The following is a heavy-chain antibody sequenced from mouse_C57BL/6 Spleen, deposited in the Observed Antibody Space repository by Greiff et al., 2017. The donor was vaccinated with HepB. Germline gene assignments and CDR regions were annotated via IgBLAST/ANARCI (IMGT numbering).Heavy chain of an antibody. J-gene: IGHJ2*01. CDR2: FHPYNDDT. CDR1: GYTFTTYP. V-gene: IGHV1-47*01. D-gene: IGHD1-1*01. Sequence: LVESGAELVKPGASVKMSCKASGYTFTTYPIEWMKQNHGKSLEWIGNFHPYNDDTKYNEKFKGKATLTVEKSSSTVYLELSRLTSDDSAVYYCARGYYGSSPYFAYWGQGTTLTVSS. CDR3: ARGYYGSSPYFAY.